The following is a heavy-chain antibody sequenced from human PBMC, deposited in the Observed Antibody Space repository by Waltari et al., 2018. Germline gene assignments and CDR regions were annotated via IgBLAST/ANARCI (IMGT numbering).Heavy chain of an antibody. D-gene: IGHD6-6*01. CDR3: ARLGKYSTSQTDY. Sequence: EVQLVQSGAEVKKTGESLKIFCKGSGYSFTSNWIGWVRQMPGKGLEWMGIIYPGDSDTRYSPSFQGQVTISADKSISTAYLQWSSLKASDTAIYYCARLGKYSTSQTDYWGQGTLVTVSS. CDR1: GYSFTSNW. CDR2: IYPGDSDT. V-gene: IGHV5-51*03. J-gene: IGHJ4*02.